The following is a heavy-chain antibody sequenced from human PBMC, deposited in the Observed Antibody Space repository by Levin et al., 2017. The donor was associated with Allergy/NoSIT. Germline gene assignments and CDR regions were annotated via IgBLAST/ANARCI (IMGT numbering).Heavy chain of an antibody. CDR2: VIPLLGVR. J-gene: IGHJ4*02. Sequence: PVASVKVSCKASGGTFSSYTINWVRQAPGQGLEWVGRVIPLLGVRNYAQQFQGRVTITADKSTSTAYMELSSLRSGDTAVYYCARDVESAAYGTYSWGQGTLVTVSS. V-gene: IGHV1-69*10. CDR1: GGTFSSYT. CDR3: ARDVESAAYGTYS. D-gene: IGHD2-21*01.